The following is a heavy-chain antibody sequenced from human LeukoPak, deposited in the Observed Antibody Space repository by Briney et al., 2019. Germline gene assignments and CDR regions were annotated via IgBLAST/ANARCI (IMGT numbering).Heavy chain of an antibody. CDR3: ARDLLQQHLVHHWFDP. CDR1: GYTFTGYY. V-gene: IGHV1-2*02. CDR2: INPNNGGT. D-gene: IGHD6-13*01. Sequence: ASVKVSCKASGYTFTGYYIHWVRQAPGQGLEWMGWINPNNGGTDYAQNFQSRVTMTRDTSISTAYMELSRLRSDDTAIYYCARDLLQQHLVHHWFDPWGQGTLVTVSS. J-gene: IGHJ5*02.